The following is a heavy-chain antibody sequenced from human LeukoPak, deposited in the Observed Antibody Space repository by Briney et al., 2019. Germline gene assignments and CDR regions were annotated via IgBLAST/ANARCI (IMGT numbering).Heavy chain of an antibody. V-gene: IGHV3-48*02. Sequence: GGSLRLSCAASGFTFSSYGMHWVRQAPGKGLEWVSYISSSSTIYYADSVKGRFTISRDNAKNSLYLQMSSLRDEDTAVYYCAGGIQLWSYYYYGVDVWGLGTTVTVSS. J-gene: IGHJ6*02. CDR2: ISSSSTI. D-gene: IGHD5-18*01. CDR3: AGGIQLWSYYYYGVDV. CDR1: GFTFSSYG.